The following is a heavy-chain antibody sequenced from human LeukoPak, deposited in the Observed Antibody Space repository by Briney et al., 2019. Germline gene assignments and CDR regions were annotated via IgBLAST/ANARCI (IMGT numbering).Heavy chain of an antibody. V-gene: IGHV3-23*01. Sequence: GGSLRLSCAASGFTFSSYVMNWVRQAPGKGLEWVSGISDSGGGTYYADSVRGRFTISRDNSKNTLYLQMNSLRAEDTAVYYCAKLPGRAADYWGQGTLVTVSS. CDR2: ISDSGGGT. CDR1: GFTFSSYV. J-gene: IGHJ4*02. CDR3: AKLPGRAADY.